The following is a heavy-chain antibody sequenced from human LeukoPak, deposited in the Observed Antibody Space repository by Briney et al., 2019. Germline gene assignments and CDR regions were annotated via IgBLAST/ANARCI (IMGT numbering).Heavy chain of an antibody. V-gene: IGHV3-7*03. Sequence: GGSLRLSCAASGFTFSSYWMSWVRQAPGKGLEWVANIKQDGSEKYYVDSVKGRFTISRDNAKNSLYLQMNSLRAEDTAVYYCAREYSSGWYYFDYWGQGTLVTVSS. CDR3: AREYSSGWYYFDY. CDR2: IKQDGSEK. J-gene: IGHJ4*02. D-gene: IGHD6-19*01. CDR1: GFTFSSYW.